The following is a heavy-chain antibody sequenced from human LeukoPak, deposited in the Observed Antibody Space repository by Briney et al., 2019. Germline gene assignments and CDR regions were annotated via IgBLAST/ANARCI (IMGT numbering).Heavy chain of an antibody. Sequence: PGGSLRLSCAVSGIALSNYGMSWVRQAPGKGLEWVAGISGSGGRTNYADSVKGRFTISRDNSKNTLYLQMNSLRAEDTAVYFCAKRGVVIRVILVGFHKEANYFDSWGQGALVTVSS. V-gene: IGHV3-23*01. D-gene: IGHD3-22*01. J-gene: IGHJ4*02. CDR2: ISGSGGRT. CDR3: AKRGVVIRVILVGFHKEANYFDS. CDR1: GIALSNYG.